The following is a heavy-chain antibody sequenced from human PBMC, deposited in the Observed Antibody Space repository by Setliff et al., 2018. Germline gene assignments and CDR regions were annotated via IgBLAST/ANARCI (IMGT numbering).Heavy chain of an antibody. V-gene: IGHV4-39*01. Sequence: LSLTCTVSGGPITSDRYYWGWIRQPPGKGLEWIGSMYSSGSTYYNPSLKSRVTISVDTSQNQFSLKLSSVTAADTAAYYCASHPRVTIFGVVAFDYWGQGILVTVSS. D-gene: IGHD3-3*01. J-gene: IGHJ4*02. CDR2: MYSSGST. CDR1: GGPITSDRYY. CDR3: ASHPRVTIFGVVAFDY.